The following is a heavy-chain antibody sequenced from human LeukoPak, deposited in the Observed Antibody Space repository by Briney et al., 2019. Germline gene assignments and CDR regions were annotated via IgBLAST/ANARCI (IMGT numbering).Heavy chain of an antibody. CDR1: GFTFSSYW. D-gene: IGHD3-10*02. J-gene: IGHJ6*04. CDR3: AELGITMIGGV. Sequence: PGGSLGLSCAASGFTFSSYWMSWVRQAPGKRLEWVANIKQDGSEQYYVDSVKGRFTISRDNAKNSLYLQMNSLRAEDTAVYYCAELGITMIGGVWGKGTTVTISS. V-gene: IGHV3-7*01. CDR2: IKQDGSEQ.